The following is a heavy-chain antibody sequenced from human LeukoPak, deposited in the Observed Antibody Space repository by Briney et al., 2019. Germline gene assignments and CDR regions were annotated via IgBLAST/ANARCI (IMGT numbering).Heavy chain of an antibody. Sequence: GRSLRLSCAASGFTFSSYAMHWVRQAPGKGLEWVAVISYDGSNKYYADSVKGRFTISRDNSKNTLYLQMNSLRAEDTAVYYCARDRVGATIFDYWGQGTLVTVSS. CDR2: ISYDGSNK. D-gene: IGHD1-26*01. V-gene: IGHV3-30*04. CDR1: GFTFSSYA. CDR3: ARDRVGATIFDY. J-gene: IGHJ4*02.